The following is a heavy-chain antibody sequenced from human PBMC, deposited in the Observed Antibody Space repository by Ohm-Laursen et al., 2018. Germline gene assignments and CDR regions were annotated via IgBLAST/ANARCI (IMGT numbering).Heavy chain of an antibody. V-gene: IGHV3-48*04. J-gene: IGHJ4*02. CDR2: ITSSGSTI. CDR3: ARLLRVGNTGYYFDY. CDR1: GFTFSSFS. D-gene: IGHD1/OR15-1a*01. Sequence: SLRLSCAASGFTFSSFSMKWVRQAPGKGLEWVSYITSSGSTIYYADSVKGRFTISRDNAKNSLYLQMNSLRAEDTAVYYCARLLRVGNTGYYFDYWGQGTLVTASS.